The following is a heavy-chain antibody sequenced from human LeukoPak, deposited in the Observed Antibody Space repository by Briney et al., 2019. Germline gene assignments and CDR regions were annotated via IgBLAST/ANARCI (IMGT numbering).Heavy chain of an antibody. D-gene: IGHD6-13*01. CDR2: IIPIFGTA. CDR1: GGTFSSYA. V-gene: IGHV1-69*13. CDR3: ARVIAAAGILGLFDY. Sequence: SVKVSCKASGGTFSSYAISWVRQAPGQGLEWMGGIIPIFGTANYAQKFQGRVTITADESTSTAYMELSSLGSEDTAVYYCARVIAAAGILGLFDYWGQGTLVTVSS. J-gene: IGHJ4*02.